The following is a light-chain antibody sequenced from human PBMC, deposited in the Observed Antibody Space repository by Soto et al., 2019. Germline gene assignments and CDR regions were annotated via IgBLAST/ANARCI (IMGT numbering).Light chain of an antibody. V-gene: IGKV1-5*01. CDR3: QQYNSYTLT. CDR1: QGLXSG. CDR2: DAS. Sequence: IQVTQWPSTLSASVGDRVTITCRASQGLXSGFGWYQQKPGKAPKVLXDDASSLERGVPSRLSGSGSGTEFTLTISSLHPDYFATYYCQQYNSYTLTVGQGTKVEIK. J-gene: IGKJ1*01.